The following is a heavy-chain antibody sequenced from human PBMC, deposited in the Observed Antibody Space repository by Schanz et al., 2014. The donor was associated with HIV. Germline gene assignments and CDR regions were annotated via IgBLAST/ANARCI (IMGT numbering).Heavy chain of an antibody. D-gene: IGHD6-6*01. CDR1: GFTFSSYG. Sequence: QVQLVESGGGVVQPGKSLRLSCVASGFTFSSYGMHWVRQAPGKGLEWVAVIWHDGSSKYYADSVKGRFTISRDNSKNSLYLELNSLRAEDTAVYYCVGHGSSSSWGLGTLVTVSS. J-gene: IGHJ5*02. CDR2: IWHDGSSK. CDR3: VGHGSSSS. V-gene: IGHV3-33*01.